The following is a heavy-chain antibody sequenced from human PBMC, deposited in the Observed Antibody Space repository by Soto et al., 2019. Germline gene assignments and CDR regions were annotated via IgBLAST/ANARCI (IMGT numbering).Heavy chain of an antibody. CDR2: IYQSGST. J-gene: IGHJ6*02. D-gene: IGHD3-3*01. CDR1: GVSISSDGYS. Sequence: QLQLQESGSGLVKPSQTLSLTCAVSGVSISSDGYSWSWIRQPPGKGLEWIGFIYQSGSTYYNPSLQSLGTMSVDRSKNQFSLKLTSVTAADTAVYYCARAYYDFWTSYHYGMDVWGQGTTVTVSS. V-gene: IGHV4-30-2*01. CDR3: ARAYYDFWTSYHYGMDV.